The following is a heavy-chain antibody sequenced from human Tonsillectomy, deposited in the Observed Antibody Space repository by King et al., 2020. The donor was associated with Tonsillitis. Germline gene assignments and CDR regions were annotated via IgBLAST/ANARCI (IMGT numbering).Heavy chain of an antibody. CDR3: AKDQRGTMVRGYNWFDP. V-gene: IGHV3-23*04. Sequence: VQLVESGGGLAQPGGSLRLSCAASGFTFISYAMSWVRQAPGEGLEGVSTISGRGGRIYYAGSVKGRFTISRDNSKNTVYLQMNSLRAEDTAVYYCAKDQRGTMVRGYNWFDPWGQGTLVTVSS. CDR2: ISGRGGRI. CDR1: GFTFISYA. D-gene: IGHD4-23*01. J-gene: IGHJ5*02.